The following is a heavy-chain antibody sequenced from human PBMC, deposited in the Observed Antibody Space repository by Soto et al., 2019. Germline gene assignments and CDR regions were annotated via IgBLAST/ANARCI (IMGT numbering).Heavy chain of an antibody. J-gene: IGHJ4*02. Sequence: QVQLVESGGGLVKPGGSLRLSCAASGFTFSDYYMTWIRQAPGKGLEWISYISNAGGATSYADSVKGRFTISRDNAKNSRFLQINTLSADATAVYYCASRGYTVTFTCWGQGTLITVS. D-gene: IGHD4-17*01. CDR3: ASRGYTVTFTC. V-gene: IGHV3-11*01. CDR1: GFTFSDYY. CDR2: ISNAGGAT.